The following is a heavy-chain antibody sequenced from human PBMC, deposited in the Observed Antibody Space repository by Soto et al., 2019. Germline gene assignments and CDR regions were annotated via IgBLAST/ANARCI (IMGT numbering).Heavy chain of an antibody. J-gene: IGHJ3*02. CDR1: GFTFTRYA. CDR3: AREVARRVGDDPFDM. D-gene: IGHD3-10*01. V-gene: IGHV3-30-3*01. CDR2: ISYDGGVQ. Sequence: QVQLVESGGGVVQPGGSLRLSCAASGFTFTRYAIHWVRQAPGKGLEWVAAISYDGGVQYYADSVVGRFTISRDKSRETGDLQMNSLRPEDASVFYCAREVARRVGDDPFDMWGQGTVVSVSS.